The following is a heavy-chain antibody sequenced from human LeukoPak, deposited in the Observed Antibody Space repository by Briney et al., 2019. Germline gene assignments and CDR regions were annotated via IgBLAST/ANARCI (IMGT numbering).Heavy chain of an antibody. D-gene: IGHD7-27*01. CDR2: ITTGDGNT. CDR3: AKDGGLWVSAHWGDS. Sequence: GGSLRLSCTASGFTFSSYTMTWVRQAPGRGLKWVSTITTGDGNTYYADSVKGRFTVSRDDSKNTLYLQMNSLRAEDTAVYYCAKDGGLWVSAHWGDSWGRGTLVTVSS. CDR1: GFTFSSYT. V-gene: IGHV3-23*01. J-gene: IGHJ4*02.